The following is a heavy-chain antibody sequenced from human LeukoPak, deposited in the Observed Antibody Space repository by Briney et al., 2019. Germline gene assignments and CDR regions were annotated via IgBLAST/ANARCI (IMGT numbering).Heavy chain of an antibody. CDR3: AKGYYDSSGYCEYFQH. D-gene: IGHD3-22*01. CDR2: IYYSGST. CDR1: GGSISSGGYY. V-gene: IGHV4-31*03. J-gene: IGHJ1*01. Sequence: SQTLSLTCTVSGGSISSGGYYWSWIRQHPGKGLEWIGYIYYSGSTYYNPSLKSRVTISVDTSKNQFSLKLSSVTAADTAVYYCAKGYYDSSGYCEYFQHWGQGTLVTVSS.